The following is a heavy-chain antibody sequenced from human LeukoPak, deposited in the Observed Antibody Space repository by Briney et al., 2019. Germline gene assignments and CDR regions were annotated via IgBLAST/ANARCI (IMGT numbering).Heavy chain of an antibody. D-gene: IGHD4-23*01. V-gene: IGHV4-59*01. CDR1: DDSIAMYY. CDR3: ARGTERDRLRWIGYYFDY. J-gene: IGHJ4*02. Sequence: SETLSLTCSVSDDSIAMYYWTWIRQPPGKGLEWIGYVDHTGSTNFNPSLNGRVSISRDTSKNLFSLRLRSVTAADTAVYFCARGTERDRLRWIGYYFDYWGQGSLVTVSS. CDR2: VDHTGST.